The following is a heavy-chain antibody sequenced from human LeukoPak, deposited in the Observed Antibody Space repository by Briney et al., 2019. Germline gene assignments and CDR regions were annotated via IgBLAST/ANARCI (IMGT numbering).Heavy chain of an antibody. Sequence: GGSLRLSCAASGFTFSTYSMNWVRQAPGKGLEWVSYISSSGSTIYYADSVKGRFTISRDNAKNSLYLQMNSLRAEDTAVYYCARAQSYGNIGAFDYWGQGTLVTVSS. CDR1: GFTFSTYS. CDR2: ISSSGSTI. D-gene: IGHD5-18*01. V-gene: IGHV3-48*04. J-gene: IGHJ4*02. CDR3: ARAQSYGNIGAFDY.